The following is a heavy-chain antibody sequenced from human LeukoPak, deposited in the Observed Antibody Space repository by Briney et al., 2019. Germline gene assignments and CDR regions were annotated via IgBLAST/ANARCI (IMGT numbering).Heavy chain of an antibody. D-gene: IGHD1-14*01. CDR2: ISSSGSTI. J-gene: IGHJ3*02. V-gene: IGHV3-48*03. CDR3: ARDGNRAVGDFDI. Sequence: GGSLRLSCAASGFTFSSYEMNWVRQAPGKGLEWVSYISSSGSTIYYADSVKGRFTISRDNAKNSLYLQMNSLRAEDTAVYYCARDGNRAVGDFDIWGQGTMVTVSS. CDR1: GFTFSSYE.